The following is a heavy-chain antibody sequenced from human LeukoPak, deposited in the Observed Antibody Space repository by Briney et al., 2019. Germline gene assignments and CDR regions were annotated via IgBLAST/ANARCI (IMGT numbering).Heavy chain of an antibody. D-gene: IGHD2-2*03. V-gene: IGHV3-23*01. Sequence: GGSLRLSCAASGFTFSSYWMHWVRQAPGKGLEWVSAISGGGDSTYYANSVKGRFTISRDNSKNTLSLQMNSLRAEDTALYYCAKWSDGYCSSTSCYHYSFDYWGQGTLVTVAS. CDR3: AKWSDGYCSSTSCYHYSFDY. CDR2: ISGGGDST. CDR1: GFTFSSYW. J-gene: IGHJ4*02.